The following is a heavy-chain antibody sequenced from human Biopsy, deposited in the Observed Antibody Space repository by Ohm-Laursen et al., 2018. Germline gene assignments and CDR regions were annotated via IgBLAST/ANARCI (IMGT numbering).Heavy chain of an antibody. CDR3: AKVGGPSYGDYVYFDF. CDR2: LSGGGGST. D-gene: IGHD4-17*01. V-gene: IGHV3-23*01. CDR1: GFTFGEHP. J-gene: IGHJ4*02. Sequence: SLRLSCAASGFTFGEHPMTWVRQAPGKGLEWVSVLSGGGGSTYYAASVKGRFTVSRDNSQNTLYLQMNNLRAEDTAVYYCAKVGGPSYGDYVYFDFWGQGALVTVPS.